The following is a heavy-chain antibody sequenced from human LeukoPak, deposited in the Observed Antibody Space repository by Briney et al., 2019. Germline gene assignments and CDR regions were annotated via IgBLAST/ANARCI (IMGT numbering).Heavy chain of an antibody. CDR2: ISGSGGRT. Sequence: GGSLRLSCAASGFTFSSYAMSWVRQAPGKGLEWVSGISGSGGRTYYADSVKGRFTISRDNFKNTLYLQMSSLRVEDTAVYYCAKRTDTSGNRGGALDIWGQGTMVAVSS. V-gene: IGHV3-23*01. J-gene: IGHJ3*02. CDR1: GFTFSSYA. D-gene: IGHD3-22*01. CDR3: AKRTDTSGNRGGALDI.